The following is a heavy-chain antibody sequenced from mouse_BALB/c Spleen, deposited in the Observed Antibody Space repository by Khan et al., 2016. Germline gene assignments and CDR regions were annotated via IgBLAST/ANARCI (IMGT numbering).Heavy chain of an antibody. V-gene: IGHV3-2*02. J-gene: IGHJ2*01. D-gene: IGHD2-4*01. Sequence: VQLKESGPGLVKPSQSLSLTCTVTGYSITSDYAWNWIRQFPGNKLEWMGYISYSGSTSYNPSLKSRISITRDTSKNQFFLQLNSVTTEDTATYYCARGYDYDYYFDYWGQGTTLTVSS. CDR2: ISYSGST. CDR3: ARGYDYDYYFDY. CDR1: GYSITSDYA.